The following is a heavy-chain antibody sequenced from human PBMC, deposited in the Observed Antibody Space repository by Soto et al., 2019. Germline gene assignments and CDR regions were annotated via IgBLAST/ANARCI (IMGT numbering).Heavy chain of an antibody. CDR1: GYTLTELS. CDR3: ATDLNYGSGSYYKWHNWFDP. D-gene: IGHD3-10*01. Sequence: ASVKVSCKVSGYTLTELSMHWVRQAPGKGLEWMGGFDPEDGETIYAQKFQGRVTMTEDTSTDTAYMELSSLRSEDTAVYYCATDLNYGSGSYYKWHNWFDPWGQGTLVTVS. V-gene: IGHV1-24*01. J-gene: IGHJ5*02. CDR2: FDPEDGET.